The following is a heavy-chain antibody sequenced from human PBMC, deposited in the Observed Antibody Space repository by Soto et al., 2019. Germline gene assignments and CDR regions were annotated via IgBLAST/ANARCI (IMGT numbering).Heavy chain of an antibody. V-gene: IGHV3-23*01. D-gene: IGHD3-22*01. CDR2: IHGGGNSA. CDR3: AKRGTYYYDSSGSQPFDY. CDR1: GFTFSIYS. J-gene: IGHJ4*02. Sequence: GGSLRLSCAASGFTFSIYSMNWVRQAPGKGLEWVSVIHGGGNSAYYADSVKGRFTISRDNSKNTLYLQMNSLRAEDTAVYYCAKRGTYYYDSSGSQPFDYWGQGTLVTVSS.